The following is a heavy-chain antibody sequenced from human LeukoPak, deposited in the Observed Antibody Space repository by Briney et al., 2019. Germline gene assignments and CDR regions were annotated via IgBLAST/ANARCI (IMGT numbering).Heavy chain of an antibody. CDR1: GFTFSSYA. CDR2: ISGSGGST. D-gene: IGHD1-1*01. J-gene: IGHJ3*02. CDR3: AKDSLSSWKAFDI. Sequence: PGGSLRLSCAASGFTFSSYAMSWVRQAPGKGLEWVPAISGSGGSTYYADSVKGRFTISRDNSKNTLYLQMNSLRAEDTAVYYCAKDSLSSWKAFDIWGQGTMVTVST. V-gene: IGHV3-23*01.